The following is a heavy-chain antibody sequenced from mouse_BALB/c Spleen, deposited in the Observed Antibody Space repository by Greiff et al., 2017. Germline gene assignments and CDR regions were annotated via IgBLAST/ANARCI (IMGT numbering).Heavy chain of an antibody. V-gene: IGHV3-2*02. CDR1: GYSITSDYA. Sequence: VQLKESGPGLVKPSQSLSLTCTVTGYSITSDYAWNWIRQFPGNKLEWMGYISYSGSTSYNPSLKSRISITRDTSKNQFFLQLNSVTTEDTATYYCAREDYGPWFAYWGQGTLVTVSA. CDR2: ISYSGST. J-gene: IGHJ3*01. D-gene: IGHD1-1*02. CDR3: AREDYGPWFAY.